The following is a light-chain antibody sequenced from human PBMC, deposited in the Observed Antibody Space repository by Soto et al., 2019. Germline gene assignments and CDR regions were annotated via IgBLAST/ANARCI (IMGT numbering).Light chain of an antibody. Sequence: EIVMTQSPATLSVSPGERATLSCRASQSVRNNLAWYQQKPGQAPSLLIYGASSRATGIPDRFSGSGSGTDFTLTISRLEPEDFAVYYCQQYNNWPITFGQGTRLEIK. J-gene: IGKJ5*01. CDR2: GAS. CDR1: QSVRNN. V-gene: IGKV3D-15*01. CDR3: QQYNNWPIT.